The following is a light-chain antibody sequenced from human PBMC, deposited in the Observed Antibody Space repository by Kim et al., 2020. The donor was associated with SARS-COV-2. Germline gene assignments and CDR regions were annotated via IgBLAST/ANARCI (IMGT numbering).Light chain of an antibody. CDR1: QSINTY. V-gene: IGKV1-39*01. CDR2: AAS. Sequence: ASIRDRVTITCRASQSINTYLNWDQQKPGKAPQLLIYAASNLHTGVPSRFSGSGSGTEFSLTISSLQSEDVATYFCQQTYRPLLTFGGGTKVDIK. CDR3: QQTYRPLLT. J-gene: IGKJ4*01.